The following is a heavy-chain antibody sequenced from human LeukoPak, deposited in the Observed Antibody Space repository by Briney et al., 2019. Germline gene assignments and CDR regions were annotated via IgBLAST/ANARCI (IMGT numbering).Heavy chain of an antibody. CDR3: ARDQGYDSSGYYYYQFDY. V-gene: IGHV1-2*02. D-gene: IGHD3-22*01. J-gene: IGHJ4*02. CDR2: INPNSGGT. Sequence: ASVKVSCKASGYTFTAYYMHWVRQAPGQGLEWMGWINPNSGGTNYAQKFQGRVTMIRDMSTSTVYMELSSLRSEDTAVYYCARDQGYDSSGYYYYQFDYWGQGTLVTVSS. CDR1: GYTFTAYY.